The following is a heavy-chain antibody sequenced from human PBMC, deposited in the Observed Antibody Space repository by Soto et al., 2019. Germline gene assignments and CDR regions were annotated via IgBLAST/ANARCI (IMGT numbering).Heavy chain of an antibody. Sequence: EVQLVESGGGLVKPGGSLRLSCAASGFTFSSYSMNWVRQAPGKGLEWVSAISGSGGSTYYADSVKGRFTISRDNSKNTLYLQMNSLRAEDTAVYYCAKASARGYYFDYWGQGTLVTVSS. CDR2: ISGSGGST. D-gene: IGHD3-10*01. J-gene: IGHJ4*02. CDR3: AKASARGYYFDY. CDR1: GFTFSSYS. V-gene: IGHV3-23*04.